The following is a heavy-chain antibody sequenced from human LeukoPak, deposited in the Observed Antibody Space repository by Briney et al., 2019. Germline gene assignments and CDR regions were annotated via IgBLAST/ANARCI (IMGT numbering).Heavy chain of an antibody. Sequence: PSETLSLTCTVSGGSISSSSYYWGWIRQPPGKGLEWIGSIYYSGSTYYNPSLKSRVTISVDTSKNQFSLKLSSVTAADTAVYYCAREGIAAAGDNWFDPWGQGTLVTVSS. J-gene: IGHJ5*02. D-gene: IGHD6-13*01. V-gene: IGHV4-39*07. CDR3: AREGIAAAGDNWFDP. CDR2: IYYSGST. CDR1: GGSISSSSYY.